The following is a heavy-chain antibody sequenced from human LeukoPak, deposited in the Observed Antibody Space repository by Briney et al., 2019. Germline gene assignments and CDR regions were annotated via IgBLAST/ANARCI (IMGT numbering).Heavy chain of an antibody. D-gene: IGHD3-10*01. J-gene: IGHJ4*02. CDR2: INHSGST. V-gene: IGHV4-34*01. CDR3: ARERMVRGVITRVY. CDR1: GGSFSGYY. Sequence: SVTLSLTCAVYGGSFSGYYWSWIRQPPGKGLEWIGEINHSGSTNYNPSLKSRVTISVDTSKNQFSLKLSSVTAADTAVYYCARERMVRGVITRVYWGQGTLVTVSS.